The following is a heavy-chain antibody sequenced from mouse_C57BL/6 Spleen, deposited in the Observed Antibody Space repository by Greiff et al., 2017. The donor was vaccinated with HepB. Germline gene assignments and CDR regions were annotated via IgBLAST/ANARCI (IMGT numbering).Heavy chain of an antibody. D-gene: IGHD2-4*01. CDR3: AREEIYYDYDGGFAY. J-gene: IGHJ3*01. Sequence: EVMLVESEGGLVQPGSSMKLSCTASGFTFSDYYMAWVRQVPEKGLEWVANINYDGSSTYYLDSLKSRFIISRDNAKNILYLQMSSLKSEDTATYYCAREEIYYDYDGGFAYWGQGTLVTVSA. V-gene: IGHV5-16*01. CDR2: INYDGSST. CDR1: GFTFSDYY.